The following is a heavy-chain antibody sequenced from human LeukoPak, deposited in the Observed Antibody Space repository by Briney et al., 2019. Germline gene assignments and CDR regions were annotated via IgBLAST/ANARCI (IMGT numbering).Heavy chain of an antibody. D-gene: IGHD3-22*01. V-gene: IGHV3-74*01. CDR3: ARDSHPYYYDSSGYTY. J-gene: IGHJ4*02. CDR1: GFTFSSYW. CDR2: INSDGSST. Sequence: GGSLRLSCAASGFTFSSYWMHRVRQAPGKGLVWVSRINSDGSSTSYADSVKGRFTISRDNAKNTLYLQMNSLRAEDTAVYYCARDSHPYYYDSSGYTYWGQGTLVTVSS.